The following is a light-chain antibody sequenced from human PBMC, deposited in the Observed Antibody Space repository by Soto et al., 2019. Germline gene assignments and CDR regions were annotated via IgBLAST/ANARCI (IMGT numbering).Light chain of an antibody. CDR3: LQDYIYPFT. CDR2: AAS. CDR1: QDVRND. J-gene: IGKJ2*01. Sequence: AIQMTQSPSSLSASVGDRVTITCRASQDVRNDLGWYQQKPGKAPKFLIYAASSLQSGVPSRFSGSRSGTDFTLTISSLQPEDFATYYCLQDYIYPFTFGQGTKVDIK. V-gene: IGKV1-6*01.